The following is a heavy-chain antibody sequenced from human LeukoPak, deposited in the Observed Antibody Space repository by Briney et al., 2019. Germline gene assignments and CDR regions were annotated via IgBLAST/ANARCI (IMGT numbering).Heavy chain of an antibody. V-gene: IGHV3-33*01. CDR1: GFTFSSYG. J-gene: IGHJ3*02. D-gene: IGHD3-9*01. CDR2: IWYDGSNK. Sequence: PGRSLRLSCAASGFTFSSYGMHWVRQAPGKGLEWVAVIWYDGSNKYYADSVKGRFTISRDNSKNTLYLQMNSLRAEDTAVYYCARGLSASRYFDWLDAFDIWAKGQWSPSLQ. CDR3: ARGLSASRYFDWLDAFDI.